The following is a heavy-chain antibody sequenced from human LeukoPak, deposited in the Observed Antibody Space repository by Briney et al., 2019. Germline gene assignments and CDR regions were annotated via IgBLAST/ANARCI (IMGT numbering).Heavy chain of an antibody. Sequence: ASVKVSCKASGYTFTRYYMHWVRQAPGQGLEWMGWINPNSGGTNYAQKFQGRVTMTRDTSISTAYMELSRLRSDDTAVYYCAREIHSGTYYYYGMDVWGQGTTVTVSS. J-gene: IGHJ6*02. CDR1: GYTFTRYY. CDR2: INPNSGGT. V-gene: IGHV1-2*02. D-gene: IGHD3-10*01. CDR3: AREIHSGTYYYYGMDV.